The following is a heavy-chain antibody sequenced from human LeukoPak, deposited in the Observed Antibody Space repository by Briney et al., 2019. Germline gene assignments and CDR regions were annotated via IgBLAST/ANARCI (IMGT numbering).Heavy chain of an antibody. J-gene: IGHJ3*02. V-gene: IGHV1-2*02. Sequence: ASVKVSCKASGYTFTGYYMHWVRQAPGQGLEWMGWINPNSGGTNYAQKFQGRVTMTRDTSISTAYMELSRLRSHDTAEYYCARGLRDLDRTVFDISGQGTMVTVSS. CDR1: GYTFTGYY. CDR2: INPNSGGT. CDR3: ARGLRDLDRTVFDI. D-gene: IGHD3-9*01.